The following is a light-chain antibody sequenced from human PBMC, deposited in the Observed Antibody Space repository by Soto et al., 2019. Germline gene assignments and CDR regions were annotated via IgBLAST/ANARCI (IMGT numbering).Light chain of an antibody. J-gene: IGLJ1*01. Sequence: QSVLTQPPSVSGAPGQRVTISCTGSSSNIGAGYDVHWYQQLPGTAPKLLIYGNSNRPSGVPDRFSGSKSGTSASLAITGLQAEDEAEYYCQSYDSSLREVFGTGTKVTVL. V-gene: IGLV1-40*01. CDR2: GNS. CDR1: SSNIGAGYD. CDR3: QSYDSSLREV.